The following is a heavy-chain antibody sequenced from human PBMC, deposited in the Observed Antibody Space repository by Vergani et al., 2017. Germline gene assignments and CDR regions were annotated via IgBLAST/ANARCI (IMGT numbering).Heavy chain of an antibody. V-gene: IGHV4-30-4*08. CDR3: ARDAGRDGDIWCFDY. J-gene: IGHJ4*02. D-gene: IGHD5-24*01. CDR1: CGSISSGDYY. CDR2: IYYSGVT. Sequence: QVQLQESGPGLVKPSQTLSLTCTVSCGSISSGDYYWSWIRQPPGKGLEWIGYIYYSGVTYYNPSLKCRVTISVDTSKNQFSLKLSSVTAADTAVYYCARDAGRDGDIWCFDYWGQGTLVTVSS.